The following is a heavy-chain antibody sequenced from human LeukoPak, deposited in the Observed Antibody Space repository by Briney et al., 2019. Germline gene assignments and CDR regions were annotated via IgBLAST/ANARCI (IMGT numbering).Heavy chain of an antibody. Sequence: GGSLRLSCAASGFTFSNYAMTWVRQAPGKGLEWVSSITGTGYTTYYADSVKGRFTISRDNSKNTLFLQMNSLRAEDTAVYYCAKDAGYSSGWYGISYWGQGTLVTVSS. CDR1: GFTFSNYA. D-gene: IGHD6-19*01. J-gene: IGHJ4*02. CDR2: ITGTGYTT. V-gene: IGHV3-23*01. CDR3: AKDAGYSSGWYGISY.